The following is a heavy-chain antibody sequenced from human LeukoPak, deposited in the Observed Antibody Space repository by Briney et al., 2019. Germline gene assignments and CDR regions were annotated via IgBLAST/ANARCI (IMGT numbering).Heavy chain of an antibody. CDR3: AREKWERHHCGVDV. CDR1: GFTFSSYT. J-gene: IGHJ6*02. V-gene: IGHV3-23*01. CDR2: ISGRSDSI. D-gene: IGHD1-26*01. Sequence: GGSLRLSCAASGFTFSSYTMSWVRQAPGKGLERVSGISGRSDSIYYADSVEGRFTISRDYSKSTVDLQMNSPRAEDTAVYYCAREKWERHHCGVDVWGQGTTVTVSS.